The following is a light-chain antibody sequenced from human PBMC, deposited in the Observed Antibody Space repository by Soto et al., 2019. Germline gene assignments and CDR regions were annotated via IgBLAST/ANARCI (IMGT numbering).Light chain of an antibody. CDR1: SSDVGTHGY. CDR2: DVT. Sequence: QSVLTQPPSASGSPGQSVTISCTGTSSDVGTHGYVSWYQQHAGKAPKLMIYDVTKRPSGVPDRFSGFKSANTASLTVSGLQAEDEADYYCMCYAGGNNWVFGGGTQLTVL. J-gene: IGLJ3*02. CDR3: MCYAGGNNWV. V-gene: IGLV2-8*01.